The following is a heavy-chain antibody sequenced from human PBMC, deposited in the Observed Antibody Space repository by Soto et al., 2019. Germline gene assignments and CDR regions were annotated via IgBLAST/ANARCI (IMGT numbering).Heavy chain of an antibody. CDR2: INSDGSTA. J-gene: IGHJ4*02. CDR3: ARDSSSY. V-gene: IGHV3-74*01. Sequence: LRLSCAASGFTFSSHWMHCVRQAPGKGLVWVSRINSDGSTATYADSVKGRFTISRDNAKNTVYLQMNSLRAEDTAVYYCARDSSSYWGQGTLVTVSS. CDR1: GFTFSSHW. D-gene: IGHD6-6*01.